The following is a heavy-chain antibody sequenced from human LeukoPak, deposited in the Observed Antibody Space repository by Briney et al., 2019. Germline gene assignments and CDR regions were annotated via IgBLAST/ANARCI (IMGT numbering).Heavy chain of an antibody. CDR1: GCIFSSNW. J-gene: IGHJ4*02. D-gene: IGHD6-6*01. CDR3: ARRRYSSSFDY. Sequence: GASLQISCQGSGCIFSSNWIGWVRQVRGKGLAWMGIIYPGASATRYSPSFQAQVPISADTSISTAFLQWSSLKASDTAMYYCARRRYSSSFDYWGQGTLVTVSS. V-gene: IGHV5-51*01. CDR2: IYPGASAT.